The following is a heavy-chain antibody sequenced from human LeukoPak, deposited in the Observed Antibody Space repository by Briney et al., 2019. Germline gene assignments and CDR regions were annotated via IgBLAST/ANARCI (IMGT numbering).Heavy chain of an antibody. V-gene: IGHV1-69*06. D-gene: IGHD3-10*01. CDR3: ASQVRGVLYYYYYGMDV. Sequence: ASVKVSCKASGGTFSSYAISWVRQAPGKGLEWMGGIIPIFDTANYAQKFQGRVTITADKSTSTAYMELSSLRSEDTAVYYCASQVRGVLYYYYYGMDVWGKGTTVTVSS. J-gene: IGHJ6*04. CDR2: IIPIFDTA. CDR1: GGTFSSYA.